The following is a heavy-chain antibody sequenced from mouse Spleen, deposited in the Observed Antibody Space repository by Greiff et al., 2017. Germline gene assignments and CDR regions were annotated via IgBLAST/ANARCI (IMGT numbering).Heavy chain of an antibody. CDR1: GYTFTSYT. CDR3: AREGLYYGYAWFAY. D-gene: IGHD2-2*01. J-gene: IGHJ3*01. Sequence: QVQLKESGAELARPGASVKMSCKASGYTFTSYTMHWVKQRPGQGLEWIGYINPSSGYTKYNQKFKDKATLTADKSSSTAYMQLSSLTSEDSAVYYCAREGLYYGYAWFAYWGQGTLVTVSA. V-gene: IGHV1-4*01. CDR2: INPSSGYT.